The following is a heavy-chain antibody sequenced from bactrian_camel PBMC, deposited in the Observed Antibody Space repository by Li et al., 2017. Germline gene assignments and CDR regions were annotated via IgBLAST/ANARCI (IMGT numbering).Heavy chain of an antibody. J-gene: IGHJ6*01. CDR1: GYTHC. Sequence: HVQLVESGGGSVQAGGSLRLSCAASGYTHCMGWFRQAPGKERDEVASIHSGVGSPYYAESVKGRFTIFRDNAKLTLYLQMNSLKPEDTAIYYCAADPHWTLCTQARNDFRYWGQGTQVTVS. V-gene: IGHV3S54*01. CDR2: IHSGVGSP. D-gene: IGHD8*01. CDR3: AADPHWTLCTQARNDFRY.